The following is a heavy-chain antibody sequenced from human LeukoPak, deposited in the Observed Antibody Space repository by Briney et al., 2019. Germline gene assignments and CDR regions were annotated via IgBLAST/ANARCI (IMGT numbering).Heavy chain of an antibody. V-gene: IGHV1-46*01. Sequence: GASVKVSCKASGYTFTSYYMHWLRQAPGQGLEWMGIINPSGGSTSYAQKFQGRVTMTRDTPTSTVYMELSSLRSEDTAVYYCARDLYDSSGYYSARLYYFDYWGQGTLVTVSS. CDR1: GYTFTSYY. J-gene: IGHJ4*02. D-gene: IGHD3-22*01. CDR3: ARDLYDSSGYYSARLYYFDY. CDR2: INPSGGST.